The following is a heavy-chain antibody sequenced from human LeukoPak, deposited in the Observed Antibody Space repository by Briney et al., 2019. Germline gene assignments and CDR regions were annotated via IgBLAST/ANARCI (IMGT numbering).Heavy chain of an antibody. CDR1: GFTFDDYA. Sequence: PGRSLRLSCAASGFTFDDYAMHWVRQAPGKGLEWVSGISWNSGSIGYADSVKGRFTISRDNAKNSLYLQMNSLRAEDTALYYSAKDSSSWYGGSGGFDYWGQGTLVTVSS. D-gene: IGHD1-26*01. CDR2: ISWNSGSI. J-gene: IGHJ4*02. CDR3: AKDSSSWYGGSGGFDY. V-gene: IGHV3-9*01.